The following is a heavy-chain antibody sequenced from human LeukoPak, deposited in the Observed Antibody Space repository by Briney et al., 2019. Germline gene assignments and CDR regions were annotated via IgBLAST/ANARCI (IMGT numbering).Heavy chain of an antibody. D-gene: IGHD2-21*02. CDR2: IKQDGSEK. Sequence: GGSLRLSCAASGFTFSSYAMSWVRQAPGKGLEWVANIKQDGSEKYYVDSVKGRFTISRDNAKNSLYLQMNSLRAEDTAVYYCARASPEYCGGDCYDYYYYCMDVWGQGTTVTVSS. CDR3: ARASPEYCGGDCYDYYYYCMDV. V-gene: IGHV3-7*01. J-gene: IGHJ6*02. CDR1: GFTFSSYA.